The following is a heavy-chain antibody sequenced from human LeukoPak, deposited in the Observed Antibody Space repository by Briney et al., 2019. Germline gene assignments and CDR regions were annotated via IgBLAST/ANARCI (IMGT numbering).Heavy chain of an antibody. V-gene: IGHV4-34*01. CDR3: ARPNSGSYQY. D-gene: IGHD1-26*01. J-gene: IGHJ4*02. CDR1: GGSFSGYY. CDR2: INHSGST. Sequence: SETLSLTCAVYGGSFSGYYWSWIRQPPGKGLEWIGEINHSGSTNYNPSLKSRVTISVDTSKNQFSLKLSSVTAADTAVYYCARPNSGSYQYWGQGTLVTVSS.